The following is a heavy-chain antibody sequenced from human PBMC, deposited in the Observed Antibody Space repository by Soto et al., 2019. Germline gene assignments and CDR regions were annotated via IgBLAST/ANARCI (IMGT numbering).Heavy chain of an antibody. D-gene: IGHD6-6*01. CDR1: GFTVSSNY. CDR3: VKNKGSYSSSAIFDN. J-gene: IGHJ4*02. CDR2: IYSGGST. V-gene: IGHV3-66*01. Sequence: GGSLRLSCAASGFTVSSNYMSWVRQAPGKGLEWVSVIYSGGSTYYADSVKPRFTITRDNSKNTLYLQMNSLRAEDTAVYYCVKNKGSYSSSAIFDNWGQGPLVTVSS.